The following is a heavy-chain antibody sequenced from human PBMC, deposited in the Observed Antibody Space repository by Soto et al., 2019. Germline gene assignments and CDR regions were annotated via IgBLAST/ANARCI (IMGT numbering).Heavy chain of an antibody. V-gene: IGHV3-30*03. CDR2: ISYDGSNK. CDR3: AHAFRGADAFDI. J-gene: IGHJ3*02. CDR1: GFTFSSYG. D-gene: IGHD6-25*01. Sequence: QVQLVESGGGVVQPGRSLRLSCAASGFTFSSYGMHWVRQAPGKGLEWVAVISYDGSNKYYADSVKGRFTISRDNSKNTLYLQMNSLVAEATAVYYGAHAFRGADAFDIWGQGTMVTVSS.